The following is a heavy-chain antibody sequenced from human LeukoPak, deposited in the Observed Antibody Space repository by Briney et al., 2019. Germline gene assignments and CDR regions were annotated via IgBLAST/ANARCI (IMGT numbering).Heavy chain of an antibody. J-gene: IGHJ5*02. Sequence: GASVKVSCKASGYTFTSYHMHWVRQAPGQGLEWMGIINPSGGSTSYAQKFQGRVTMTRDTSTSTVYMELSSLRSEDTAVYYCARVRSITMVRGENWFDPWGQGTLVTVSS. CDR2: INPSGGST. V-gene: IGHV1-46*01. CDR1: GYTFTSYH. CDR3: ARVRSITMVRGENWFDP. D-gene: IGHD3-10*01.